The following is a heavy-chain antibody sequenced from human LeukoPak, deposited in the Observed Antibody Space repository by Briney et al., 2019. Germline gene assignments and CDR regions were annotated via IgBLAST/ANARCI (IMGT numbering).Heavy chain of an antibody. V-gene: IGHV3-30-3*01. Sequence: GRSLRLSCAASGFTFSNYAMHWVRQAPGKGLEWVAVISYDGSNKYYADSVKGWFTISRDNSKNTLYLQMNSLRAEDTAVYYCAKGGIAAAGRANFDYWGQGTLVTVSS. D-gene: IGHD6-13*01. J-gene: IGHJ4*02. CDR1: GFTFSNYA. CDR2: ISYDGSNK. CDR3: AKGGIAAAGRANFDY.